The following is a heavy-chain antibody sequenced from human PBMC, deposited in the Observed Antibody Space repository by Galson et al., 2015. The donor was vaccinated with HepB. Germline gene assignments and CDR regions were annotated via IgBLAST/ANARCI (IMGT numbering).Heavy chain of an antibody. Sequence: SLRLSCAASGFTFNIYTIHWVRQAPGKGLEWVAVISSDGSNKYYADSVKGRFTISRDNSKSTLYLQMNSLRPEDTAVYYCASLSTDNYYGSGNYGNYFDYWGQGTLVTVSS. D-gene: IGHD3-10*01. CDR3: ASLSTDNYYGSGNYGNYFDY. V-gene: IGHV3-30*04. CDR1: GFTFNIYT. CDR2: ISSDGSNK. J-gene: IGHJ4*02.